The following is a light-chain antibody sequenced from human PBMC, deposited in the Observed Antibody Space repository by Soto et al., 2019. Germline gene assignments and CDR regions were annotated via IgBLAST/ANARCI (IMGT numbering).Light chain of an antibody. V-gene: IGKV1-39*01. J-gene: IGKJ1*01. CDR1: QSISSY. CDR2: AAS. Sequence: DIQMTQSPSSLSASVGDRVTITCRANQSISSYVNWYQQKPGKAPKLLIYAASSLQSGVPSRFSASGSGTDFTLTISSLPPEDFATYYCQQSYSTPWTFGQGTKVEIK. CDR3: QQSYSTPWT.